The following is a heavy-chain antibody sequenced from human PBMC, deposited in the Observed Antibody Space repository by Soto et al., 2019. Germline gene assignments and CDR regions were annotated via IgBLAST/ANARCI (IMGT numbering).Heavy chain of an antibody. CDR1: GFTFSSYG. J-gene: IGHJ6*02. CDR3: AKDQSVDYSNYYYYGMDV. Sequence: GGSLRLSCAASGFTFSSYGMHWVRQAPGKGLEWVAVISYDGSNKYYADSVKGRFTISRDNSKNTLYLQMNSLRAEDTAVYYCAKDQSVDYSNYYYYGMDVWGQGTTVTVSS. V-gene: IGHV3-30*18. CDR2: ISYDGSNK. D-gene: IGHD4-4*01.